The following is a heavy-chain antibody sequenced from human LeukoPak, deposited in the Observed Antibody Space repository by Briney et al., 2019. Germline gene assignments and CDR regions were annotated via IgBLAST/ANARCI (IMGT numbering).Heavy chain of an antibody. CDR1: GYTFSGYY. J-gene: IGHJ4*02. V-gene: IGHV1-2*02. CDR2: INPNSGGT. D-gene: IGHD3-22*01. CDR3: ARPTDPRYYDSSGYYYDY. Sequence: EASVKVSCKASGYTFSGYYIFWVRRAPGQGLEWMGWINPNSGGTNYAPEFQGRLTMTRDTSITTAYMELGTLRSDDTAVYYCARPTDPRYYDSSGYYYDYWGQGTLVTVSS.